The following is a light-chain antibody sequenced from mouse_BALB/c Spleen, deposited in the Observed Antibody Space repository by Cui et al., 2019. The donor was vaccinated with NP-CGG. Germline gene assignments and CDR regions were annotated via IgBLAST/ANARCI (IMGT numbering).Light chain of an antibody. CDR2: GTN. Sequence: QAVVTQESALITSPRETVTLTCRSSAGTVTTGNYANWVQEKPDHLFTGLIGGTNNRPPGVPARFSGSLIGDKAALTITGAQTEDEAIYFCALWYSNHWVFGGGTKLTVL. V-gene: IGLV1*01. CDR1: AGTVTTGNY. J-gene: IGLJ1*01. CDR3: ALWYSNHWV.